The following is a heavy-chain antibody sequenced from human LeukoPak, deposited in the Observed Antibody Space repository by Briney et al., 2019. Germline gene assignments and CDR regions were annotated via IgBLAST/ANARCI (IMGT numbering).Heavy chain of an antibody. V-gene: IGHV3-7*01. J-gene: IGHJ5*02. CDR1: GFTFSSYW. D-gene: IGHD6-13*01. Sequence: PGGSLRLSCAASGFTFSSYWMHWVRQAPGKGLEWVANIKQDASEEFYVDSVEGRFTVSRDNTKNSLFLQMNTLRAEDTAVFYCARGDKQLVFNRNKGGFDPWGQGTLVTVSS. CDR3: ARGDKQLVFNRNKGGFDP. CDR2: IKQDASEE.